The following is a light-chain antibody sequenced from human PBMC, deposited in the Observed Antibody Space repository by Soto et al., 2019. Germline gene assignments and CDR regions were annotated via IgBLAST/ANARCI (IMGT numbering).Light chain of an antibody. CDR2: DAS. Sequence: EIVLTQSPATLSLSPGERATLSCRASQSVSSYLAWYQQKPGQAPRLLIYDASNRATGIPARFSGSGSGTDFTLTTSSLEPEDFALYYCQQRSNWPITFGQGTRLEIK. J-gene: IGKJ5*01. V-gene: IGKV3-11*01. CDR3: QQRSNWPIT. CDR1: QSVSSY.